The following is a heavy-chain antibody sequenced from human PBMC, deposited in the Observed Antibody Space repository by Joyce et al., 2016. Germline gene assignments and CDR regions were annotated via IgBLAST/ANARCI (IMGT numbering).Heavy chain of an antibody. CDR2: IYWDDDK. D-gene: IGHD6-25*01. V-gene: IGHV2-5*02. J-gene: IGHJ6*02. CDR3: AHAPATDRYYGMDV. Sequence: QVTLKESGPTLVKPTQTLTLTCTFSGFSLSTSGVGVGWIRQPPGKALEWLALIYWDDDKRSSSSLKSRLTITKDTSKNQVVLTMTNMDPVDTATYYCAHAPATDRYYGMDVWGQGTTVTVSS. CDR1: GFSLSTSGVG.